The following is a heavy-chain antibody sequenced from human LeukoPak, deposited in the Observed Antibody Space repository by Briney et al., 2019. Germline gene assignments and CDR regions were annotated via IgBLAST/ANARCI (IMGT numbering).Heavy chain of an antibody. V-gene: IGHV4-34*01. Sequence: SETLSLTCAIYSESFSGYFWSWIRQPPGKGLEWIGEINYSGSTNYNPSLKSRVTISVDTSKNQFSLKLSSVTAADTAVYYCARHCPVVRGGAFDIWGQGTMVTVSS. D-gene: IGHD3-10*01. J-gene: IGHJ3*02. CDR3: ARHCPVVRGGAFDI. CDR1: SESFSGYF. CDR2: INYSGST.